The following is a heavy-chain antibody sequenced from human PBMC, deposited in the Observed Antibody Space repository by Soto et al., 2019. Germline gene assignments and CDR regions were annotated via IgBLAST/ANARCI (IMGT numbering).Heavy chain of an antibody. CDR1: GGSISSRGYY. V-gene: IGHV4-39*01. CDR2: IYYSGST. CDR3: AITWPKKQHNWFDP. D-gene: IGHD6-13*01. Sequence: SETLSLTCTVSGGSISSRGYYWGWIRQPPGKGLEWIGTIYYSGSTYYNPSLKSRVTISVDTSKNQFSLQLNSVTPEDTAVYYCAITWPKKQHNWFDPWGQGTLVTVSS. J-gene: IGHJ5*02.